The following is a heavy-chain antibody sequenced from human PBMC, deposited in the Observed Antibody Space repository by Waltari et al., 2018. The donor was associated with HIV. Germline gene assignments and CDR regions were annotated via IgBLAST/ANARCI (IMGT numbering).Heavy chain of an antibody. CDR1: RFTFSNYE. Sequence: EVQLVESGGGAVQPGGSLRLSCVASRFTFSNYEMNWVRQAPGKDLGWISYIGGGGSTIYYSDSVKGRFTISRDNAKNSLYLRMNNLTAEDTAIYYCARDGHHGVTKRGNAFDLWGQGTMVTVSP. CDR2: IGGGGSTI. CDR3: ARDGHHGVTKRGNAFDL. J-gene: IGHJ3*01. V-gene: IGHV3-48*03. D-gene: IGHD2-21*02.